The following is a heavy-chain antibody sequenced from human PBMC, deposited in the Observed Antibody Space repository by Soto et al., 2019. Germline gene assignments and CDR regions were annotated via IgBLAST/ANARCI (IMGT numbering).Heavy chain of an antibody. CDR2: AYYRGRS. Sequence: SETLSLTCTVSGGSVTNSSYYWGWIRQSPGKGLEWIGSAYYRGRSYSKSSVKSRVTISVDTSKNRFSLSLNSVTASDTAVYFCVSQRTTVPTQAYFDYWGPGALVTVSS. D-gene: IGHD4-17*01. CDR3: VSQRTTVPTQAYFDY. CDR1: GGSVTNSSYY. J-gene: IGHJ4*02. V-gene: IGHV4-39*01.